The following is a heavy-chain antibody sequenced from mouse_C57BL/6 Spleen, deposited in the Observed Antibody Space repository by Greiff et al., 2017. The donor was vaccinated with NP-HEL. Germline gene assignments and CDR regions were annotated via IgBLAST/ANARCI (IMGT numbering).Heavy chain of an antibody. CDR1: GYAFSSSW. V-gene: IGHV1-82*01. CDR2: IYPGDGDT. D-gene: IGHD1-1*01. CDR3: ARWYYGSSYGAMDY. J-gene: IGHJ4*01. Sequence: QVQLQQSGPELVKPGASVKISCKASGYAFSSSWMNWVKQRPGQGLEWIGRIYPGDGDTNYNGKFKGKATLTADKSSSTAYMQLSSLTSEDSAVYFCARWYYGSSYGAMDYWGQGTSVTVSS.